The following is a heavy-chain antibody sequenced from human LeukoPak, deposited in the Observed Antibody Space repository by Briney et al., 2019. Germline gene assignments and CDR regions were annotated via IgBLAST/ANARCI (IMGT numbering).Heavy chain of an antibody. CDR3: AALKRLVP. Sequence: GGSLRLSCAASGFTFDDYAMHWVRQAPGKGLEWVSGISWNSGSIGYADSVKGRFTISRDNAKHSLYLQMNSLRAEDTALYYCAALKRLVPWGQGTLVTVSS. CDR1: GFTFDDYA. J-gene: IGHJ5*02. CDR2: ISWNSGSI. V-gene: IGHV3-9*01.